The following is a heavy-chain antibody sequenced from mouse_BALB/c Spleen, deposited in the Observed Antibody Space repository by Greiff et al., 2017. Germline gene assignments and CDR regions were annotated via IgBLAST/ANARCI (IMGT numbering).Heavy chain of an antibody. CDR1: GYTFTSYW. J-gene: IGHJ2*01. CDR3: TRMGYFDY. Sequence: LQQPGSELVRPGASVKLSCKASGYTFTSYWMHWVKQRPGQGLEWIGNIYPGSGSTNYDEKFKSKATLTVDTSSSTAYMQLSSLTSEDSAVYYCTRMGYFDYWGQGTTLTVSS. V-gene: IGHV1S22*01. CDR2: IYPGSGST.